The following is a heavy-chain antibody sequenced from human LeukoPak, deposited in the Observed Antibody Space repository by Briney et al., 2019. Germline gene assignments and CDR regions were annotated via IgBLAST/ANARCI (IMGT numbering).Heavy chain of an antibody. V-gene: IGHV3-74*01. Sequence: GGSLRLSCAASGFTFTNYWMHWVRQAPRSGLVWVSSNNSDGSSTSYADSVKGRFTISRDNAKNTLYLQWNSLRVDDTAVYYCAREQVVVGRGYYGMDVWGQGTTVTVSS. CDR2: NNSDGSST. D-gene: IGHD2-2*01. CDR3: AREQVVVGRGYYGMDV. CDR1: GFTFTNYW. J-gene: IGHJ6*02.